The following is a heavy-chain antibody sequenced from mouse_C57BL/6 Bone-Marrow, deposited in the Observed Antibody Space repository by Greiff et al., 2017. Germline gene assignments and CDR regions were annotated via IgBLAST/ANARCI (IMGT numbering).Heavy chain of an antibody. CDR2: IWSDGST. CDR3: ARHEEDGYYAMDY. Sequence: VKLVESGPGLVAPSQSLSITCTVSGFSLTSYGVHWVRQPPGKGLEWLVVIWSDGSTTYNSALKSRLSISKDNSKSQVFLKMNSLQTDETAMYYCARHEEDGYYAMDYWGQGTSVTVSS. D-gene: IGHD2-3*01. V-gene: IGHV2-6-1*01. J-gene: IGHJ4*01. CDR1: GFSLTSYG.